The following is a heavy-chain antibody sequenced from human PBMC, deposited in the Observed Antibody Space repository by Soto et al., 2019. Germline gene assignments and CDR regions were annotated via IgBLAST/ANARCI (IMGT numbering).Heavy chain of an antibody. Sequence: QITLKESGPTLVKPTQTLTLTCTFSGFSLSTSGVNVAWIRQPPGKALEWLALIYWDGDKRYSPSLRSRLTTXKXXCKKQGVLTMTNMDAVATATYFCAHRLDDISPFDSWGQGTLVTVSS. J-gene: IGHJ4*02. D-gene: IGHD3-9*01. CDR3: AHRLDDISPFDS. V-gene: IGHV2-5*02. CDR2: IYWDGDK. CDR1: GFSLSTSGVN.